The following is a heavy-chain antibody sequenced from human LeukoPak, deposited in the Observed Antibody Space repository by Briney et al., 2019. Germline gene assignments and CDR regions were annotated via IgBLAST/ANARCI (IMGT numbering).Heavy chain of an antibody. J-gene: IGHJ4*02. CDR3: AKGPQIVGATTGFDY. CDR1: GFTFSSYG. CDR2: ISGSGGST. D-gene: IGHD1-26*01. V-gene: IGHV3-23*01. Sequence: GGSLRLSFAASGFTFSSYGMSWVRQAPGKGLEWVSAISGSGGSTYYADSVKGRFTISRDNSKTTLYLQMNRLRADDTAVYYCAKGPQIVGATTGFDYWGQGNLVTVSS.